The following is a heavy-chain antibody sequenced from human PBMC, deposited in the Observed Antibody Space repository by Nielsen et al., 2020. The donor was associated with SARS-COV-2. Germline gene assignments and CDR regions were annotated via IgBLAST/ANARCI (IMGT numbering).Heavy chain of an antibody. V-gene: IGHV4-34*01. CDR3: ARRSSSWYRVGMDV. CDR2: INYSGST. Sequence: SETLSLTCAVSGGSFTAYYWSWIRQPPGKGLEWIGEINYSGSTNYNPSLKSRVTISVDTSKNQFSLKLSSVTAADTAVYYCARRSSSWYRVGMDVWGQGTTVTVSS. CDR1: GGSFTAYY. D-gene: IGHD6-13*01. J-gene: IGHJ6*02.